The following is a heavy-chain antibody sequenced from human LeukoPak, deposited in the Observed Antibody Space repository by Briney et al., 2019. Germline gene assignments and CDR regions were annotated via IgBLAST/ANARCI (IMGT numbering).Heavy chain of an antibody. V-gene: IGHV3-11*06. CDR3: ARDIMAAAGPAFDY. Sequence: GGSLRLSCAASGFTFSDDYMSWIRQAPGKGLEWVSSISSSSSYIYYADSVKGRFTISRDNAKNSLYLQMNSLRAEDTAVYYCARDIMAAAGPAFDYWGQGTLVTVSS. CDR2: ISSSSSYI. D-gene: IGHD6-13*01. CDR1: GFTFSDDY. J-gene: IGHJ4*02.